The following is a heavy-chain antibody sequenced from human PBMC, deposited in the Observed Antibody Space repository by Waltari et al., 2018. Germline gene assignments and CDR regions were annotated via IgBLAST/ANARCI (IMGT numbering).Heavy chain of an antibody. CDR2: MKSKTDGGTT. V-gene: IGHV3-15*01. Sequence: EVQLVESGGGLVKPGGSLRLSCAASGFTFSNAWMSWVRQAPGKGLEWVGRMKSKTDGGTTDYAAPVTGRFTISRDDSTDTLYLQMNSLKTEDTAVYYCSTQPWGPDYWGQGTLVTVSS. D-gene: IGHD3-16*01. J-gene: IGHJ4*02. CDR3: STQPWGPDY. CDR1: GFTFSNAW.